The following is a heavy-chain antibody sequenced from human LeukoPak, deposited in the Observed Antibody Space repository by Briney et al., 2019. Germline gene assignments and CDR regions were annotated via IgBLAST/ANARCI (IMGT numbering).Heavy chain of an antibody. CDR1: STSIRNYY. CDR2: GHHTGSS. V-gene: IGHV4-59*01. CDR3: AREKEGTDHDSTAAFHY. J-gene: IGHJ4*02. D-gene: IGHD3-22*01. Sequence: SETLSLTCTVSSTSIRNYYWSWVRQSPGQGLEWLAYGHHTGSSNFSPPFRSRVTTSVDASRNQFSLRLTSMTAADTAVYYCAREKEGTDHDSTAAFHYWGQGILVIVSS.